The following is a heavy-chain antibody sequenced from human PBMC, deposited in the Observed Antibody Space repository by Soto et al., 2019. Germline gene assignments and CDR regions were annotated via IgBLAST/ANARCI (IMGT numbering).Heavy chain of an antibody. CDR2: IWYDGSNK. D-gene: IGHD6-6*01. CDR1: GFTFSSYG. V-gene: IGHV3-33*01. CDR3: ARGRGSSYFEY. Sequence: LRLSCAASGFTFSSYGMHWVRQAPGKGLEWVAVIWYDGSNKYYADSVKGRFTISRDNSKKTLYLQMKSLRAEDTAVYYCARGRGSSYFEYWGKGTLVTVSS. J-gene: IGHJ4*02.